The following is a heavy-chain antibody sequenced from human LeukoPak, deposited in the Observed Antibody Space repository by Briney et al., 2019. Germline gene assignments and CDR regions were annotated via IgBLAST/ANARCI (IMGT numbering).Heavy chain of an antibody. CDR2: ITDTGYT. CDR1: GFIFSSFS. Sequence: GGSLRLSCAASGFIFSSFSMTWVRQAPGKGLEWVSTITDTGYTYNADSVMGRFTISRDNSKNTLYLQMNRLRAEDTAVYYCAKGPLYNIAGSYIWGQGTLVTVSS. J-gene: IGHJ4*02. V-gene: IGHV3-23*01. CDR3: AKGPLYNIAGSYI. D-gene: IGHD1-26*01.